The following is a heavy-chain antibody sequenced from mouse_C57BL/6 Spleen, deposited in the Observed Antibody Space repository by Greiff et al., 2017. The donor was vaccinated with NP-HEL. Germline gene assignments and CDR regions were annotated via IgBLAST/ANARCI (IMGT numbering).Heavy chain of an antibody. Sequence: VQLQQSGAELVRPGASVKLSCTASGFNIKDDYMHWVKQRPEQGLEWIGWIDPENGATEYASKFQGKATITADTSSNTAYLQLSSLTSEDTAVYYCTHSSCAYWGQGTLVTVSA. V-gene: IGHV14-4*01. CDR1: GFNIKDDY. CDR3: THSSCAY. J-gene: IGHJ3*01. CDR2: IDPENGAT.